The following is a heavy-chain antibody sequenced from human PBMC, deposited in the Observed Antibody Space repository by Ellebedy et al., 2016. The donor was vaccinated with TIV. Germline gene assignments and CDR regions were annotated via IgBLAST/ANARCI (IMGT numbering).Heavy chain of an antibody. D-gene: IGHD2-2*01. J-gene: IGHJ6*03. CDR1: GGSISSYY. Sequence: SETLSLTXTVSGGSISSYYWSWIRQPAGKGLEWIGRIYTSGSTNYNPSLKSRVTISVDTSKNQFSLKLSSVTAADTAVYYCARGGDIVVVPAAIRYYYYYMDVWGKGTTVTVSS. CDR2: IYTSGST. V-gene: IGHV4-4*07. CDR3: ARGGDIVVVPAAIRYYYYYMDV.